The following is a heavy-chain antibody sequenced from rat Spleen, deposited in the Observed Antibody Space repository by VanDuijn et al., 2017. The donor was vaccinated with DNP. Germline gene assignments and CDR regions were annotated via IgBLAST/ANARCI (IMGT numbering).Heavy chain of an antibody. CDR3: ARLSLGNYFDY. J-gene: IGHJ2*01. Sequence: EVQLQESGPGLVKPSQSLSLTCSVTGYSITSCCRWTWIRKFPGHKLEWMGYINTAGSTNYNPSLKSRISITRDTSKNQFFLQVNSVTTEDTATYYCARLSLGNYFDYWGQGVMVTGSS. CDR2: INTAGST. V-gene: IGHV3-3*01. CDR1: GYSITSCCR. D-gene: IGHD5-1*01.